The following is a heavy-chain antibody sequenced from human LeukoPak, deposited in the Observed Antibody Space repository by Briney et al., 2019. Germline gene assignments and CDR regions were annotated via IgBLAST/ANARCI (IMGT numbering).Heavy chain of an antibody. J-gene: IGHJ3*02. Sequence: SETLSLTCTVSGGSISSSSYYWGWIRQPPGKGLEWIGSIYYSGSTYYNPSLKSRVTISVDTSKNQFSLKLSSVTAADTAVYYCARYPMALNAFDIWGQGTMVTVSS. CDR2: IYYSGST. CDR1: GGSISSSSYY. V-gene: IGHV4-39*01. CDR3: ARYPMALNAFDI. D-gene: IGHD5-24*01.